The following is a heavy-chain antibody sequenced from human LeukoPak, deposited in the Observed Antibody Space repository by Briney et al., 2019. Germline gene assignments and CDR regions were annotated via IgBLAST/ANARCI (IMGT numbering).Heavy chain of an antibody. J-gene: IGHJ3*02. CDR1: GFTFSSYV. V-gene: IGHV3-23*01. Sequence: GGSLRLSCAASGFTFSSYVMSWVRQAPGRGLEWVSSIIGSGGSTYYADSVKGRFTISRDNSKNTLYLQMNSLRAEDTAVYYCATSSHYDILTGDPISGAFDIWGQGTMVTVSS. CDR2: IIGSGGST. D-gene: IGHD3-9*01. CDR3: ATSSHYDILTGDPISGAFDI.